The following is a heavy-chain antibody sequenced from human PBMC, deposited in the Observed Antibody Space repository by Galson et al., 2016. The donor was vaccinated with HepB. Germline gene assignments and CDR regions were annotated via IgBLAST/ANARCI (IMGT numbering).Heavy chain of an antibody. CDR2: IYFSGTT. D-gene: IGHD4-23*01. Sequence: SETLSLTCTVSGGSISPYFWSWIRRPPGKGLEWIAYIYFSGTTNHNPSLKSRVTISLGTSKGQFSLKVTSVTAADSAVYYCARSYGGYAFDIWGQGTMVTVSS. CDR3: ARSYGGYAFDI. J-gene: IGHJ3*02. CDR1: GGSISPYF. V-gene: IGHV4-59*01.